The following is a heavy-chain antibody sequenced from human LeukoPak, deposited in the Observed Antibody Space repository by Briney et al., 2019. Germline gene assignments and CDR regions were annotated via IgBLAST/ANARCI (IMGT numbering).Heavy chain of an antibody. CDR2: IYTNGNT. J-gene: IGHJ3*02. CDR1: GGSISNYY. Sequence: SETLSLTCTVSGGSISNYYWTWIRQPAGKGLEWIGRIYTNGNTNYNPSLKSRVTMSVDTSKNQFSLKLTSVTAADTAVYYCATAEPAPPTTTVGHDAFDIWGQGTMVTVSS. CDR3: ATAEPAPPTTTVGHDAFDI. D-gene: IGHD4-11*01. V-gene: IGHV4-4*07.